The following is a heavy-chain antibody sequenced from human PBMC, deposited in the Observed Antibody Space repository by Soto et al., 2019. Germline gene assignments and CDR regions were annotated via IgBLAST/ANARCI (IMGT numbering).Heavy chain of an antibody. CDR3: ARAREPEYSSAIVFDI. Sequence: GSLRLSCAASGLTVSSSYMSWVRQAPGKGLQWVSVIYSAGSTDYANSVKGRFTISRDISTNMVYLQMSSLTDEDTAVYYCARAREPEYSSAIVFDIWGQGA. J-gene: IGHJ4*02. V-gene: IGHV3-53*01. D-gene: IGHD5-18*01. CDR2: IYSAGST. CDR1: GLTVSSSY.